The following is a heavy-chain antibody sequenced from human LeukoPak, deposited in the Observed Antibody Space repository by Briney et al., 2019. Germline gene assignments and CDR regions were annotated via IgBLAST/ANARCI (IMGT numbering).Heavy chain of an antibody. J-gene: IGHJ4*02. CDR3: AKVKWTVIDY. CDR1: GFTFSSSA. V-gene: IGHV3-23*01. D-gene: IGHD4-17*01. CDR2: ISGSGSGGST. Sequence: GGSLRLSCAASGFTFSSSAMSWVRQAPGKGLEWVSSISGSGSGGSTYYADSVKGRFTISRDNSKNTLYLQMNSLRAEDTAVYYCAKVKWTVIDYWGQGTLVTVSS.